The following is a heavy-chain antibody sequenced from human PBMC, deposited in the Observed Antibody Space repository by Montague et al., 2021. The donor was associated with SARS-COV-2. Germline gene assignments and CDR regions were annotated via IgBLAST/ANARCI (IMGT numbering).Heavy chain of an antibody. D-gene: IGHD2-15*01. CDR2: TNDSGRT. V-gene: IGHV4-34*01. CDR3: ARGYCSGSGCYYYYGMDV. Sequence: SETLSLTCAVYGGSFSGYYWSWIRQPPGRGLEWIGETNDSGRTNYNPSLKGRVTISVDTSKNQFSLRLSSVTAAETAVYYCARGYCSGSGCYYYYGMDVWGQGTTVTVPS. J-gene: IGHJ6*02. CDR1: GGSFSGYY.